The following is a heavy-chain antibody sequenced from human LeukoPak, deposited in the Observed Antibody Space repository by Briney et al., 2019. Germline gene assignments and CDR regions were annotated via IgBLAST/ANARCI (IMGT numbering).Heavy chain of an antibody. CDR2: ISGSGGST. D-gene: IGHD3-10*01. J-gene: IGHJ4*02. CDR3: ASYGSGSPKSFDY. V-gene: IGHV3-23*01. CDR1: GFTFSSYA. Sequence: GGSLRLSCAASGFTFSSYAMSWVRQAPGKGLEWVSAISGSGGSTYYADSVKGRFTISRDNAKNSLYLQMNSLRAEDTAVYYCASYGSGSPKSFDYWGQGTLVTVSS.